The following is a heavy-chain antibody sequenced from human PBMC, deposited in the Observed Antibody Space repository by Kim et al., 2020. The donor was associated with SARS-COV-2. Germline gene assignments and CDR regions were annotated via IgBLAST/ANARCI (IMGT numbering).Heavy chain of an antibody. CDR1: GYTFTGYY. J-gene: IGHJ2*01. V-gene: IGHV1-2*02. D-gene: IGHD3-10*01. Sequence: ASVKVSCKASGYTFTGYYMHWVRQAPGQGLEWMGWINPNSGGTNYAQKFQGRVTMTRDTSISTAYMELSRLRSDDTAVYYCARGRGVASRYWYFDLWGRGTLVTVSS. CDR3: ARGRGVASRYWYFDL. CDR2: INPNSGGT.